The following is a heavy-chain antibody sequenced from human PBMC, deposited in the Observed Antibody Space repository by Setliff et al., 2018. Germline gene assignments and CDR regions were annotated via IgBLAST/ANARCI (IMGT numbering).Heavy chain of an antibody. CDR3: ARDWFCSGGDCSDVFDF. Sequence: ASVKVSCKASGYTFTNYLIYWLRQAPGQRLEWVGWIDAGDGETKYSRNFQGRVTMTRDTSISTAYMELRSLTFDDTAVYYCARDWFCSGGDCSDVFDFWGQGTMVTVS. V-gene: IGHV1-3*01. J-gene: IGHJ3*01. CDR1: GYTFTNYL. D-gene: IGHD2-21*02. CDR2: IDAGDGET.